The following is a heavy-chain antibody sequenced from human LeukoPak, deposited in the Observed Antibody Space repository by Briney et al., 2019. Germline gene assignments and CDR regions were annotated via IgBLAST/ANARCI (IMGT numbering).Heavy chain of an antibody. J-gene: IGHJ4*02. V-gene: IGHV3-23*01. CDR1: GFTFSSYA. D-gene: IGHD6-19*01. CDR3: ARGSSVAGYGY. CDR2: ISGSGGST. Sequence: PGGSLRLSCAASGFTFSSYAMSWVRQAPGKGLEWVSVISGSGGSTYYADSVKGRFTISRDNSKNTLYLQMNSLRAEDTAVYYCARGSSVAGYGYWGQGTLVTVSS.